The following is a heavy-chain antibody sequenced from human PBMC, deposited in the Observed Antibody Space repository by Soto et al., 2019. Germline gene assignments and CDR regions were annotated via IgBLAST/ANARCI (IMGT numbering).Heavy chain of an antibody. Sequence: PSETLSLTCTVSGGSISSYYWSWIRQPPGKGLEWIGYIYYSGSTNYNPSLKSRVTISVDTSKNQFSLKLSSVTAADTAVYYCARSLGGYDWSLDYWGQGTLVTVSS. J-gene: IGHJ4*02. CDR3: ARSLGGYDWSLDY. CDR2: IYYSGST. CDR1: GGSISSYY. V-gene: IGHV4-59*01. D-gene: IGHD5-12*01.